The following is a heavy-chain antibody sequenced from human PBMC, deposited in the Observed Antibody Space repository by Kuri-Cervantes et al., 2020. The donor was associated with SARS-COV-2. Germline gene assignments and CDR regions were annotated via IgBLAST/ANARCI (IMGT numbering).Heavy chain of an antibody. CDR3: ARPSWRAAPSHFQH. D-gene: IGHD6-6*01. Sequence: ETLSLTCAASGFTFSSYWMSWVRQAPGKGLEWVANIKQDGSEKYYVASVKGRFTISRDNAKNSLYLQMNSLRAEDTAVYYCARPSWRAAPSHFQHWGQGTLVTVSS. CDR2: IKQDGSEK. CDR1: GFTFSSYW. V-gene: IGHV3-7*01. J-gene: IGHJ1*01.